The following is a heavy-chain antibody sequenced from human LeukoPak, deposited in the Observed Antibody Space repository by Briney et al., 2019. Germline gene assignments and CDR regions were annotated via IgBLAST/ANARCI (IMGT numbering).Heavy chain of an antibody. V-gene: IGHV4-38-2*02. CDR1: GYSISSGYC. CDR3: ARGAGKTIFGVVQGWFDP. D-gene: IGHD3-3*01. CDR2: IYHSGST. J-gene: IGHJ5*02. Sequence: SETLSLTCTVSGYSISSGYCWGWIRQPPGKGLEWIGSIYHSGSTYYNPSLKSRVTISVDTSKNQFSLKLSSVTAADTAVYYCARGAGKTIFGVVQGWFDPWGQGTLVTVSS.